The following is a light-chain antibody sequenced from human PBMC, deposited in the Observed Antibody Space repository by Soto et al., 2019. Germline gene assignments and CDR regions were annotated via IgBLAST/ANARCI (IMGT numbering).Light chain of an antibody. J-gene: IGLJ1*01. CDR1: SSDVGGYNY. V-gene: IGLV2-23*02. CDR2: DVT. CDR3: CSYGPTTTYV. Sequence: QSALTQPASVSGSPGQSIAISCTGTSSDVGGYNYVSWYQQHPGKAPNLIIFDVTRRPSGVSDRFSGSKSGDTASLTISGLQAEDEADYYCCSYGPTTTYVFGTGTKVTVL.